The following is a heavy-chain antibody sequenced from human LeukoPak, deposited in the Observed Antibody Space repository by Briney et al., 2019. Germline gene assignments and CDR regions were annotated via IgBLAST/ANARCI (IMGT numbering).Heavy chain of an antibody. D-gene: IGHD5-24*01. V-gene: IGHV3-21*01. CDR1: GFTFSSYT. Sequence: KPGGSLRLSCVASGFTFSSYTMNWVRQAPGKGLEWVSCISGDKSYIHYADSVKGRFTISRDNAKNSLYLQMSSLRAEDAAVYYCARDRGWLQHDYWGQGTLVTVSS. J-gene: IGHJ4*02. CDR2: ISGDKSYI. CDR3: ARDRGWLQHDY.